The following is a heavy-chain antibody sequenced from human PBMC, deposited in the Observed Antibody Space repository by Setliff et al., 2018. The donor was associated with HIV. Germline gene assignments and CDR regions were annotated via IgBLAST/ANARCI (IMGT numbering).Heavy chain of an antibody. J-gene: IGHJ4*02. Sequence: ASVKVSCKASGYTFTSYYMHWVRQAPGQGLEWMGIINPSGGSTSYAQKFQGRVTMTRDTSTSTVYMELSSLRSEDTAVYYCARGGGVLLWFGEPDSGYYFDYWGQGTLVTVSS. D-gene: IGHD3-10*01. CDR3: ARGGGVLLWFGEPDSGYYFDY. V-gene: IGHV1-46*01. CDR1: GYTFTSYY. CDR2: INPSGGST.